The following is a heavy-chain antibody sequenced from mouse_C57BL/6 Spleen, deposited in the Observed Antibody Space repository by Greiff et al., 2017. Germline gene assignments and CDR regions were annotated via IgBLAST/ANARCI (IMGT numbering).Heavy chain of an antibody. CDR1: GYTFTDYE. Sequence: VKVVESGAELVRPGASVTLSCKASGYTFTDYEMHWVKQTPVHGLEWIGAIDPETGGTAYNQKFKGKAILTADKSSSTAYMELRSLTSEDSAVYYCTRRWGIYYDYDESMDYWGQGTSVTVSS. CDR3: TRRWGIYYDYDESMDY. CDR2: IDPETGGT. J-gene: IGHJ4*01. V-gene: IGHV1-15*01. D-gene: IGHD2-4*01.